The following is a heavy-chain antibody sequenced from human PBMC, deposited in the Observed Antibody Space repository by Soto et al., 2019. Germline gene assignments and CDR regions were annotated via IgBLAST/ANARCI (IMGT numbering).Heavy chain of an antibody. CDR3: ARGSGWGIVGAIHWFDP. V-gene: IGHV1-2*04. CDR2: INPNSGGT. D-gene: IGHD1-26*01. Sequence: QVQLVQSGAEVKKPGASVKVSCKASGYTFTGYYMHWVRQAPGQGLEWMGWINPNSGGTNYAQKLQGWVTMTRDTSISTAYMELSRLRSDDTAVYYCARGSGWGIVGAIHWFDPWGQGTLVTVSS. CDR1: GYTFTGYY. J-gene: IGHJ5*02.